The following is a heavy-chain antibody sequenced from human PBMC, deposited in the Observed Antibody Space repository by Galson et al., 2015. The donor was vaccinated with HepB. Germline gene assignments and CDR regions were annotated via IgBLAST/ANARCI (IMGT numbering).Heavy chain of an antibody. CDR2: ISGSGGSS. Sequence: SLRLSCAVSGSSFSDFSMNWVRQAPGKGLEWVSTISGSGGSSYYADSVRGRFTISRDNSKNTLYLQMNSLRAEDTAVYYCAKDSGTYYRSFDSWGQGTLVTVSS. D-gene: IGHD1-26*01. CDR1: GSSFSDFS. J-gene: IGHJ4*02. V-gene: IGHV3-23*01. CDR3: AKDSGTYYRSFDS.